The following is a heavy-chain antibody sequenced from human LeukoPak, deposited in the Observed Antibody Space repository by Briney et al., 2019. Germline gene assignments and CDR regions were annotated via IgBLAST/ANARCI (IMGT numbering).Heavy chain of an antibody. CDR1: GFTFGDYA. V-gene: IGHV3-49*04. Sequence: PGGSLRLSCTASGFTFGDYAMSWVRQAPGKGLEWVDFIRSKAYGETTQYAASVNGRFTFSRDDSKSIAYLQMNSLRTEDTAIYYCTKQAYSGAYYSDYWGQGTLVTVSS. D-gene: IGHD3-22*01. CDR3: TKQAYSGAYYSDY. J-gene: IGHJ4*02. CDR2: IRSKAYGETT.